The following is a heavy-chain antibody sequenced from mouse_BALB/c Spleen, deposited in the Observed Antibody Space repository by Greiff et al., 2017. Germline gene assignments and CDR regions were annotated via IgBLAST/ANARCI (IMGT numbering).Heavy chain of an antibody. V-gene: IGHV3-6*02. Sequence: EVKLMESGPGLVKPSQSLSLTCSVTGYSITSGYYWNWIRQFPGNKLEWMGYISYDGSNNYNPSLKNRISITRDTSKNQFFLKLNSVTTEDTATYYCARDLTTVDAMDYWGQGTSVTVSS. CDR1: GYSITSGYY. CDR3: ARDLTTVDAMDY. D-gene: IGHD1-1*01. J-gene: IGHJ4*01. CDR2: ISYDGSN.